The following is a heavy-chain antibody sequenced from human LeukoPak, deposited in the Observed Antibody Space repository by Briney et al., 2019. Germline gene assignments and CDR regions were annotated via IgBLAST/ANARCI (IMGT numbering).Heavy chain of an antibody. J-gene: IGHJ6*02. D-gene: IGHD3-3*01. CDR3: AKSVAIYFYYGLDV. Sequence: GGSLSLSCAASGLTFSSFALGWVGRTPGKGREWVSAISGSGGSTYYADSVKGRFTISRDNSKNTLFLQMNSLRVEDTAPYYCAKSVAIYFYYGLDVWGQGTTVTVSS. CDR2: ISGSGGST. CDR1: GLTFSSFA. V-gene: IGHV3-23*01.